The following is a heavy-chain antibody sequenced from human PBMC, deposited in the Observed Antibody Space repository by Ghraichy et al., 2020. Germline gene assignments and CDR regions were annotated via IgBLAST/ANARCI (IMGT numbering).Heavy chain of an antibody. Sequence: SGPTLVKPTQTLTLTCTVSGFSVSTSGVCVGWIRQPPGKALEWLAFIYWNDDKRYSPSLKSRLTITKDTSKNQVVLTMTNMDPVDTATYYCAHRATNLDTDYWGQGTLVTVSS. CDR1: GFSVSTSGVC. V-gene: IGHV2-5*01. CDR3: AHRATNLDTDY. CDR2: IYWNDDK. D-gene: IGHD5-12*01. J-gene: IGHJ4*02.